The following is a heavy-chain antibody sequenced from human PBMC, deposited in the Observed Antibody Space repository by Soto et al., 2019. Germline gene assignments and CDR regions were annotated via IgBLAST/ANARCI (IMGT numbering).Heavy chain of an antibody. CDR2: IYHSGTT. CDR3: ARDMPYAAGSLAGCDY. J-gene: IGHJ4*02. D-gene: IGHD1-26*01. CDR1: GDSITGSY. V-gene: IGHV4-59*01. Sequence: QVQLRESGPGLVKPSETLSLTCTVSGDSITGSYWSWIRQPPGKTLEWIGYIYHSGTTTYNPSLKSRVSISVDTSKNQFSLRLTSVIAADTAVYYCARDMPYAAGSLAGCDYWGQRILVTVSS.